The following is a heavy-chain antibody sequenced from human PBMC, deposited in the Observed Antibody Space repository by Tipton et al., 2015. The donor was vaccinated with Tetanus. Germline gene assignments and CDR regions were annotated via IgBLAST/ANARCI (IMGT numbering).Heavy chain of an antibody. Sequence: TLSLTCSVSRGSINSGTFYWAWLRQPPGKGLQWIGNIYYSGTTYYNSSLESRVTIALDPSKNQFSLKLRSVTAADTAFYYCSRTAVNWFDPWGPGILVTVSS. CDR2: IYYSGTT. D-gene: IGHD2-21*02. J-gene: IGHJ5*02. CDR1: RGSINSGTFY. V-gene: IGHV4-39*01. CDR3: SRTAVNWFDP.